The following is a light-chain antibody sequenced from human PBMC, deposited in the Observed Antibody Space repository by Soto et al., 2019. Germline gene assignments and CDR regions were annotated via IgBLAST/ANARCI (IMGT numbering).Light chain of an antibody. CDR2: DVS. CDR1: SSDVGEYNP. V-gene: IGLV2-11*02. CDR3: CSYTGSYTVL. Sequence: QSALTQPRSVSGSPGQSVTISCTGTSSDVGEYNPVSWYQLHPGKAPKLMIYDVSKRPSGVPDRFSGSRSGNTASLTISGLQAEDEADYYCCSYTGSYTVLFGGGTKLTVL. J-gene: IGLJ2*01.